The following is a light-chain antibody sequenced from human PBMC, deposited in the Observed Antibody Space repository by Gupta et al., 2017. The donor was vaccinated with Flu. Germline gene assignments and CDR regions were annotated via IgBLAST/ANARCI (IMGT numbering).Light chain of an antibody. J-gene: IGKJ4*01. V-gene: IGKV1-5*03. CDR1: PTISNW. CDR3: QQYNNYPLT. CDR2: VAS. Sequence: DIQMTQSPSTLSASVGDFVTITCRASPTISNWLAWYQQKPGKAPKLLIYVASSLETGVPSRFSGSGSGTEFTLTISRLQPDDCATYYCQQYNNYPLTFGGGTKVEIK.